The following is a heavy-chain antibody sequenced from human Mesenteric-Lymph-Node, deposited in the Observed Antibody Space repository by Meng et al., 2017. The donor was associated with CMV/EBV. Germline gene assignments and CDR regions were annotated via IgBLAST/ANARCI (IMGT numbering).Heavy chain of an antibody. J-gene: IGHJ2*01. V-gene: IGHV1-69*06. Sequence: SGGTFSSYGINWMRQAPGQGLEYMGGVIPVSGTANYAQDFQGRLTITADKSTNTVYMELSSLRSEDTALYYCARVLLTGDRSRGFFDLWGRGTPVTVSS. CDR1: GGTFSSYG. CDR3: ARVLLTGDRSRGFFDL. D-gene: IGHD7-27*01. CDR2: VIPVSGTA.